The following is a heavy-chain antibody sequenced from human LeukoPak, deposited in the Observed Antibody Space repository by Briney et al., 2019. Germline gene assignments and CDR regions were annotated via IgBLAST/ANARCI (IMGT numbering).Heavy chain of an antibody. CDR1: GGSISSYY. CDR2: IYYSGST. J-gene: IGHJ5*02. CDR3: ARGAMGLWFGELKS. D-gene: IGHD3-10*01. V-gene: IGHV4-59*01. Sequence: TSETLSLTCTVSGGSISSYYWSWIRQPPGKGLEWIGYIYYSGSTNYNPSLKSRVTISVDTSKNQFSLKLSSVTAADTAVYYCARGAMGLWFGELKSWGQGTLVTVSS.